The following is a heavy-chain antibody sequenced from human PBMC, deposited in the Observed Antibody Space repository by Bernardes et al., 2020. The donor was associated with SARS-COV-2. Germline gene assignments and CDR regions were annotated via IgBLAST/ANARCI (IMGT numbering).Heavy chain of an antibody. CDR1: GYTFTGYY. V-gene: IGHV1-2*02. CDR3: ALPPANYDRYGMDV. CDR2: INPNSGGT. D-gene: IGHD3-22*01. J-gene: IGHJ6*02. Sequence: ASVKVSCKASGYTFTGYYIHSVRQAPGQGLEWMGWINPNSGGTNYAQKFQGRVTMTRDTSISTAYMELSRLRSDDTAVYYCALPPANYDRYGMDVWGQGTTVTVSS.